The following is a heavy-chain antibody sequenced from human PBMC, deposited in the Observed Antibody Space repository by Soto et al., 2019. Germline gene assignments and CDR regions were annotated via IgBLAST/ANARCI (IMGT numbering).Heavy chain of an antibody. CDR3: ARGMGSAFDI. V-gene: IGHV1-3*01. CDR2: INADNGDT. Sequence: SVKVSCKASGYTFTTYSMHWVRQAPGQSLEWMGWINADNGDTIYSQKFQGRVTITRDTSATTVYMELSSLRSEDTAVYYCARGMGSAFDIWGQGTMVTVSS. CDR1: GYTFTTYS. J-gene: IGHJ3*02.